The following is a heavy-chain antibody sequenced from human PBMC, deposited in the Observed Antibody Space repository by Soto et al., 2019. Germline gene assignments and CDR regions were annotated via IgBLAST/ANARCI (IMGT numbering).Heavy chain of an antibody. CDR3: ARDKAYSSSSKGYYYYGMDV. Sequence: PGGSLILSCAASGFTFSSYAMHWVRQAPGKGLEWVAVISYDGSNKYYADSVKGRFTISRDNSKNTLYLQMNSLRAEDTAVYYCARDKAYSSSSKGYYYYGMDVWGQGTTVTVSS. CDR1: GFTFSSYA. J-gene: IGHJ6*02. D-gene: IGHD6-6*01. CDR2: ISYDGSNK. V-gene: IGHV3-30-3*01.